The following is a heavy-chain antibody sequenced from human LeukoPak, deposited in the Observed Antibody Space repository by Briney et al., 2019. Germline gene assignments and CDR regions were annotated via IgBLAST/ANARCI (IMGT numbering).Heavy chain of an antibody. Sequence: PSETLSLTCTVSGGSISSSSYYWGWIRQPPGKGLEWIGSIYYSGSTYYNPSLKSRVTISVDTSKNQFSLKLSSVTAADTAVYYCATRQSSILGYCSSTSCEGYFDYWGQGTLVTVSS. CDR3: ATRQSSILGYCSSTSCEGYFDY. V-gene: IGHV4-39*01. CDR1: GGSISSSSYY. J-gene: IGHJ4*02. CDR2: IYYSGST. D-gene: IGHD2-2*01.